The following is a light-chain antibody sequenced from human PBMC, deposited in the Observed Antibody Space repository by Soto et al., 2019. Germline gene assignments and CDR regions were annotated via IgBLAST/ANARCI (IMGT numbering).Light chain of an antibody. J-gene: IGKJ1*01. CDR1: QSVSSN. V-gene: IGKV3-15*01. CDR3: HQYNNWLRT. Sequence: EIVMTQSPATLSVSPGERATLSCWASQSVSSNLAWYQQKPGQAPRLLIYGASTRATGIPARFSGSGSGTEFTRTISSLQSEDFAVYYCHQYNNWLRTFGQGTKVEIK. CDR2: GAS.